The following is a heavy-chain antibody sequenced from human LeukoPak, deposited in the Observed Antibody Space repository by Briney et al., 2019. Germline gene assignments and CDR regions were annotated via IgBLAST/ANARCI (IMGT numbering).Heavy chain of an antibody. CDR3: ARGPAERITMIVVVTPRDAFDI. Sequence: ASVKVSCKPSRGTFSSYTISWVRQAPGQGLEWMGRIIPILGIANYAQKFQGRVTITADKSTSTAYMELSSLRSEDTAVYYCARGPAERITMIVVVTPRDAFDIWGQGTMVTVSS. CDR1: RGTFSSYT. V-gene: IGHV1-69*02. CDR2: IIPILGIA. J-gene: IGHJ3*02. D-gene: IGHD3-22*01.